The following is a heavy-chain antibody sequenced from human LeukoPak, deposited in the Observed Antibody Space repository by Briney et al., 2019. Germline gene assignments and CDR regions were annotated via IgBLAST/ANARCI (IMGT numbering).Heavy chain of an antibody. D-gene: IGHD3-3*01. CDR2: INHSGST. CDR3: ARTLRITIFGVVIKSYYYYMDV. V-gene: IGHV4-34*01. CDR1: GGSFSGYY. Sequence: SETLSLTCAVYGGSFSGYYWSWIRQPPGKGLEWIGEINHSGSTNYNPSLKSRVTISVDTSKNQFSLKLSSATAADTAVYYCARTLRITIFGVVIKSYYYYMDVWGKGTTVTVSS. J-gene: IGHJ6*03.